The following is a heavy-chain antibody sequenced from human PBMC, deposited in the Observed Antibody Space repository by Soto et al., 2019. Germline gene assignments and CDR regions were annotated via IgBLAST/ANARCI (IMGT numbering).Heavy chain of an antibody. V-gene: IGHV1-69*06. CDR2: IIPIFGTA. CDR1: GGAFSSYA. J-gene: IGHJ4*02. CDR3: ARAGYLTLFWSGHLDFDY. D-gene: IGHD3-3*01. Sequence: GASVKVSCKASGGAFSSYAISWVRQAPGQGLEWMGGIIPIFGTANYAQKFQGRVTITADKSTSTAYMELSSLRSEDMAVYYCARAGYLTLFWSGHLDFDYWGQGTLVTVSS.